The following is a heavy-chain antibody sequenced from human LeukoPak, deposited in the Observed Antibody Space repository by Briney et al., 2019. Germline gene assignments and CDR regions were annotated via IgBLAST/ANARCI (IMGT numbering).Heavy chain of an antibody. CDR1: GYTFTSYY. J-gene: IGHJ4*02. CDR2: INPSGRST. CDR3: ATSRAQGEFDY. Sequence: RASVKVSCKASGYTFTSYYMHWVRQAPGQGLEWLGIINPSGRSTSYAQKFQGRLTVTKDTSTSTVYMELSSLRSEDTAVYYCATSRAQGEFDYWGQGTLVTVSS. V-gene: IGHV1-46*01. D-gene: IGHD6-6*01.